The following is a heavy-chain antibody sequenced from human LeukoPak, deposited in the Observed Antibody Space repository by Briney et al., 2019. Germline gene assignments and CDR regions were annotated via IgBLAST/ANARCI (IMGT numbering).Heavy chain of an antibody. Sequence: ASVKVSCKASGYTFTSYGISWVRQAPGQGLEWMGWISAYNGNTNYAQKLQGRVTMTTDTFTSTAYMELRSLRSDDTAVYYCARDDEYSSGWYGIDYWGQGTLVTVSS. CDR1: GYTFTSYG. CDR2: ISAYNGNT. CDR3: ARDDEYSSGWYGIDY. D-gene: IGHD6-19*01. V-gene: IGHV1-18*01. J-gene: IGHJ4*02.